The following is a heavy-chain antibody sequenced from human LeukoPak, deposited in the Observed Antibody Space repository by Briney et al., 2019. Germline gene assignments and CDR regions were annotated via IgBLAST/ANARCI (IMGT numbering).Heavy chain of an antibody. Sequence: SETLSLTCTVSGGSISSSSYYRGWIRQPPGKGLEWIGSIYYSGSTYYNPSLKSRVTISVDTSKNQFSLKLSSVTAADTAVYYCATSKIQLWAFDYWGQGTLVTVSS. J-gene: IGHJ4*02. V-gene: IGHV4-39*01. CDR3: ATSKIQLWAFDY. CDR1: GGSISSSSYY. CDR2: IYYSGST. D-gene: IGHD3-10*01.